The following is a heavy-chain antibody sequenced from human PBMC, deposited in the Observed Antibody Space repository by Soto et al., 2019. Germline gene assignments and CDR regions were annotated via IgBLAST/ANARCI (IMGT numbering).Heavy chain of an antibody. D-gene: IGHD3-22*01. Sequence: QVQLVQSGAEVKKPGSSVKVSCKASGGTFSSYAISWVRQAPGQGLEWMGGIIPIFGTGNYAQKFQGRVTIPADESTSTAYMELSSLRSEDTAVYYCASLYYYDSSGYESYFDYWGQGTLVTVSS. J-gene: IGHJ4*02. CDR2: IIPIFGTG. V-gene: IGHV1-69*01. CDR1: GGTFSSYA. CDR3: ASLYYYDSSGYESYFDY.